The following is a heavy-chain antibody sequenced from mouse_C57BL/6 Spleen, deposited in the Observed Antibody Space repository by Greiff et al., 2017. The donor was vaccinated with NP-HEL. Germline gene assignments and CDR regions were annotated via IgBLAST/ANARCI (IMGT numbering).Heavy chain of an antibody. CDR2: ISSGSSTI. V-gene: IGHV5-17*01. CDR3: AREELGKGYFDV. Sequence: EVKLVESGGGLVKPGGSLKLSCAASGFTFSDYGMHWVRQAPEKGLEWVAYISSGSSTIYYADTVKGRLPISSDNAKNTLFLQMTSLRSEDTAMYYCAREELGKGYFDVWGTGTTVTVSS. D-gene: IGHD4-1*01. J-gene: IGHJ1*03. CDR1: GFTFSDYG.